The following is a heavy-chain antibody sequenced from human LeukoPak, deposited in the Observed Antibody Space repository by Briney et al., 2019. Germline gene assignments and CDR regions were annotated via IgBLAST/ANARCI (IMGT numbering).Heavy chain of an antibody. CDR3: AKGSIVGAFDH. CDR2: ISGSGRST. D-gene: IGHD1-26*01. J-gene: IGHJ4*02. CDR1: GDSINSLD. Sequence: GTLSLTCTVSGDSINSLDLWSWVRQAPGKGLEWVSSISGSGRSTQYADSVKGRFSISRDNSRKRLYLQMNSLRAEDTAVYYCAKGSIVGAFDHWGQGTLVTVSS. V-gene: IGHV3-23*01.